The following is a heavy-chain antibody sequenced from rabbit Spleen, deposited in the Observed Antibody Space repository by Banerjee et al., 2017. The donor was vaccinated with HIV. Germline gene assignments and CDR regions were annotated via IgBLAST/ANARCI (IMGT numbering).Heavy chain of an antibody. CDR3: ARDLAGVIGWNFGW. Sequence: QLVESGGGLVQPGGSLKLSCKASGFDFSTYSMSWVRQAPGKGLEWIGYIVPIFGVTYYANWVNGRFTISSHNAQNTLYLQLDSLTAADTATYFCARDLAGVIGWNFGWWGPGTLVTVS. V-gene: IGHV1S7*01. J-gene: IGHJ4*01. CDR1: GFDFSTYS. CDR2: IVPIFGVT. D-gene: IGHD4-1*01.